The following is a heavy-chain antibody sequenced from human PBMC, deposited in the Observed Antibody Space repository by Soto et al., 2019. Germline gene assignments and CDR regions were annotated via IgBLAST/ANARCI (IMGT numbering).Heavy chain of an antibody. CDR3: AINRTGAATAGGADY. V-gene: IGHV1-69*01. J-gene: IGHJ4*02. CDR2: VIPMFGTP. Sequence: QVQLVQSGAEVKKPGSSVKVSCKASGGTFSSNAISWVRQAPGQGLEWMGEVIPMFGTPTYTPKFQGRVTITADEFTRTAYMELSRLKSEDTAVYYCAINRTGAATAGGADYWGQGTLVTVSS. CDR1: GGTFSSNA. D-gene: IGHD6-13*01.